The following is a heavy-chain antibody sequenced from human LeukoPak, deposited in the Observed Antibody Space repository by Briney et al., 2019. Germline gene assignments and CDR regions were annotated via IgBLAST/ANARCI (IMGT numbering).Heavy chain of an antibody. CDR2: IRYDGSNK. Sequence: GGSLRLSCAASGFTFSSYGMHWVRQAPGKGLEWVAFIRYDGSNKYYADSVKRRFTISRDNSQNTLYLQMNSLRAEDTAVYYCAKDVGYCSSTSCSTRGWYFDLWGRGTLVPVSS. D-gene: IGHD2-2*01. V-gene: IGHV3-30*02. CDR3: AKDVGYCSSTSCSTRGWYFDL. CDR1: GFTFSSYG. J-gene: IGHJ2*01.